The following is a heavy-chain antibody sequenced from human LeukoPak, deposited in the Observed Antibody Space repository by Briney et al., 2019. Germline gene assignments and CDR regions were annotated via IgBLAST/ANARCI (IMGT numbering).Heavy chain of an antibody. D-gene: IGHD3/OR15-3a*01. V-gene: IGHV1-69*06. CDR3: ARAGVDGFFDY. J-gene: IGHJ4*02. CDR2: IIPIFGTA. Sequence: PLASVKVSCKASGGTFSSYAISWVRQAPGQGLEWMGGIIPIFGTANYAQKFQGRVTITADKSTSTAYMELSSLRSEDTVVYYCARAGVDGFFDYWGQGTLVTVSS. CDR1: GGTFSSYA.